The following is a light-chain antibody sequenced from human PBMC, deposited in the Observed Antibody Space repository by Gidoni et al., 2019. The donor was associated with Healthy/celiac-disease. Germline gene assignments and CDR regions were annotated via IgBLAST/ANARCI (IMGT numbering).Light chain of an antibody. J-gene: IGKJ2*01. CDR3: QQYNSLMYT. Sequence: DIQMTPSPSTLPASVGDRVTITCRASQSISSWLAWYQQKPGKAPKPLIYDASSVESGVPSRCSGSGSGTEFTLTISSLQPDDFATYYCQQYNSLMYTFGQGTKLEIK. CDR2: DAS. V-gene: IGKV1-5*01. CDR1: QSISSW.